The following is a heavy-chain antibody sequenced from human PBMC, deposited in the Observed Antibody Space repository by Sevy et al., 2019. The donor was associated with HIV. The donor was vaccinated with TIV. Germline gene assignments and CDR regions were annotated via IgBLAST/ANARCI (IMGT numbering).Heavy chain of an antibody. D-gene: IGHD5-12*01. CDR2: ISGSGGST. Sequence: GGSLRLSCAASGFTFSSYAMSWVRQAPGKGLEWVSAISGSGGSTYYADSVKGRFTISRDNSKNTLYLQMNSLRAEDTAVYYGGRGRGGYRGYDFSGHFDYWGQGTLVTVSS. CDR3: GRGRGGYRGYDFSGHFDY. V-gene: IGHV3-23*01. J-gene: IGHJ4*02. CDR1: GFTFSSYA.